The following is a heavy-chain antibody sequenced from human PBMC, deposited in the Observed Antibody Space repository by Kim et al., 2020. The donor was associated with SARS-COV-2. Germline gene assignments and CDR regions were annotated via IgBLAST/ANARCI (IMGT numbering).Heavy chain of an antibody. CDR2: IYYSGST. CDR3: ARPGSGVYYFDY. D-gene: IGHD3-10*01. CDR1: GGSISSSSYY. V-gene: IGHV4-39*01. J-gene: IGHJ4*02. Sequence: SETLSLTCTVSGGSISSSSYYWGWIRQPPGKGLEWIGSIYYSGSTYYNPSLKSRVTISVDTSKNQFSLKLSSVTAADTAVYYCARPGSGVYYFDYWGQG.